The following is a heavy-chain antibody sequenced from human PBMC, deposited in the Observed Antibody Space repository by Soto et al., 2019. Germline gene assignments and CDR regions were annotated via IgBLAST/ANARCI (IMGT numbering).Heavy chain of an antibody. CDR3: ARTIVGGVVHAFDF. J-gene: IGHJ4*02. CDR2: VSDSGGST. D-gene: IGHD1-26*01. V-gene: IGHV3-23*01. Sequence: EVQLLESGGGLVQPGGSLRLSCAASGFTFSSYAMNWVRQAPGQGLEWVSTVSDSGGSTHYADSVQGRFTISRDNSKNTLFLHMNSLEAEDTAIYYCARTIVGGVVHAFDFWGQGTLVTVSS. CDR1: GFTFSSYA.